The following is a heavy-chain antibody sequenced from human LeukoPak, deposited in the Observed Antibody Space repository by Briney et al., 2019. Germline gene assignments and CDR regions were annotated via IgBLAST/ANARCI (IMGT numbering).Heavy chain of an antibody. CDR1: GSALSNYA. J-gene: IGHJ4*02. CDR3: AGGSFEY. V-gene: IGHV3-23*01. D-gene: IGHD3-10*01. CDR2: IPVSGDSA. Sequence: PGGSLRLSCAGTGSALSNYALSWVRQAPGRGLEWVSGIPVSGDSAYYADSVKGRFTFSRDDSTNTLYLQMSSLRDEDTAVYYCAGGSFEYWGQGTLVTVS.